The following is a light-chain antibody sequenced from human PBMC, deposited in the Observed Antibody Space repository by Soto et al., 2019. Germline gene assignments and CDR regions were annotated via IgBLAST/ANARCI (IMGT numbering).Light chain of an antibody. V-gene: IGLV2-23*01. CDR3: CSYAGSSTFRYV. CDR2: EGS. J-gene: IGLJ1*01. Sequence: QSALTQPASVSGSPGQSITISCTGTSSDVGSYNLVSWYQQHPGKAPKLMIYEGSKRPSGVSNRFSGSKSGNTASLTISGLQAEDEADYYCCSYAGSSTFRYVFRTGTKVTVL. CDR1: SSDVGSYNL.